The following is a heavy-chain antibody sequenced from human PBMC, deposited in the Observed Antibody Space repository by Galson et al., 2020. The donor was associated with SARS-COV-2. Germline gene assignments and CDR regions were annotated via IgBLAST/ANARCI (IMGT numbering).Heavy chain of an antibody. CDR3: ARVGTEAAVAGTRYYYYGMDV. CDR2: INPNSGGT. V-gene: IGHV1-2*02. J-gene: IGHJ6*02. D-gene: IGHD6-19*01. Sequence: GESLKISCKASGYTFTGYYMHWVRQAPGQGLEWMGWINPNSGGTNYAQKFQGRVTMTRDTSISTAYMELSRLRSDDTAVYYCARVGTEAAVAGTRYYYYGMDVWGQGTTVTVSS. CDR1: GYTFTGYY.